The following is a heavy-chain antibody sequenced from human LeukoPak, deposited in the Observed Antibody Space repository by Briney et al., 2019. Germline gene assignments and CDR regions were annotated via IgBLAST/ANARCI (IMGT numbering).Heavy chain of an antibody. D-gene: IGHD6-19*01. CDR2: ISSSSSYI. J-gene: IGHJ4*02. CDR1: GFTFSSYS. Sequence: GGSLRLSCAAPGFTFSSYSMNWVRQAPGKGLEWVSSISSSSSYIYYADSVKGRFTISRDNAKNSLYLQMNSLRAEDTAVYYCAREAVAGSFDYWGQGTLVTVSS. CDR3: AREAVAGSFDY. V-gene: IGHV3-21*01.